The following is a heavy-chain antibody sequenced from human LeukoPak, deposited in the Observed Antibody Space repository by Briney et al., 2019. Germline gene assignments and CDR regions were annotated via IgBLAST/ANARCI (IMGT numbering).Heavy chain of an antibody. CDR3: ARIGGVWYFDL. D-gene: IGHD4-23*01. V-gene: IGHV3-7*01. Sequence: GGSLRLSCAGSGYSFSDYEMNWVRQAPGKGLEWVANIKQDESEKYYVDSVKGRFTFSRDNAKNSFYLQMNSLRGEDTAVYYCARIGGVWYFDLWGRGTLVTVSS. CDR1: GYSFSDYE. CDR2: IKQDESEK. J-gene: IGHJ2*01.